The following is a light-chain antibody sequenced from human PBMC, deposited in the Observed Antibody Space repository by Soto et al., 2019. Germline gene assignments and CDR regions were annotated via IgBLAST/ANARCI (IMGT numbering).Light chain of an antibody. CDR1: QSITNY. CDR3: QQSLSTPLT. CDR2: TTS. V-gene: IGKV1-39*01. J-gene: IGKJ4*01. Sequence: DIQMTQSPSSLSASVGDRVTITCRASQSITNYLNWYQQKPGKAPKLLIHTTSNLQSGVPSRFSGSGSGTDFSLTISSLQPEDFATYYCQQSLSTPLTFGGGTKVEIK.